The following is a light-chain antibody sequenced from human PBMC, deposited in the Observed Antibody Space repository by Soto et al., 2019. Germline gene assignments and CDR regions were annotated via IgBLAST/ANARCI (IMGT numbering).Light chain of an antibody. CDR2: GAS. V-gene: IGKV3-15*01. J-gene: IGKJ4*01. Sequence: EIMMTQSPATLSVSPGERATLSCRASQSVNTNLAWYHQKPGQAPRLLIYGASTSATGVPATFRGCGSGTEFNLTISSLQSEDFPVYYCQQYKSWPLTFGGGTKVEIK. CDR1: QSVNTN. CDR3: QQYKSWPLT.